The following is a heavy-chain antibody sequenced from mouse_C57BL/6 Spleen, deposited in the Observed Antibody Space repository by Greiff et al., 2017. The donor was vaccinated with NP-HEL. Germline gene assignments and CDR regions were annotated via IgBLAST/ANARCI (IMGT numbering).Heavy chain of an antibody. CDR3: AREVYYGSSYGFAY. J-gene: IGHJ3*01. Sequence: VQLQQSGAELVRPGSSVKLSCKASGYTFTSYWMHWVKQRPIQGLEWIGNIDPSDSETHYNQKFKDKATLTVDKSSSTAYMQLSSLTSEDSAVYFCAREVYYGSSYGFAYWGQGTLVTVSA. V-gene: IGHV1-52*01. CDR2: IDPSDSET. D-gene: IGHD1-1*01. CDR1: GYTFTSYW.